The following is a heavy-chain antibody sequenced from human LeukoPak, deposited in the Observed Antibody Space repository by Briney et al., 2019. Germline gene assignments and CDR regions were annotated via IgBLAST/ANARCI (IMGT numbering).Heavy chain of an antibody. D-gene: IGHD3-10*01. CDR2: TSASGST. CDR3: AREATMAV. V-gene: IGHV4-4*07. Sequence: SETLSLTCAASGGSIPNYYWSWIRQPAGKGLEWIGRTSASGSTNYNPSLKSRVTMSADTSKNQFSLKLTSVTAADTAVYYCAREATMAVWGQGTLVTVSS. J-gene: IGHJ4*02. CDR1: GGSIPNYY.